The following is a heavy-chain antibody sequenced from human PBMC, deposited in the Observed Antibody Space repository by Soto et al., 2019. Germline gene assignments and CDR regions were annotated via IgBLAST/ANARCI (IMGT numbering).Heavy chain of an antibody. CDR3: ARQYYDILTGYWGHPYYMDA. J-gene: IGHJ6*03. D-gene: IGHD3-9*01. Sequence: SETLSLTCTVSGGSISSYYWSWIRQPPGKGLEWIGYIYYSGSTNYNPSLKSRVTISVDTSKNQFSLKLSSVTAADTAVYYCARQYYDILTGYWGHPYYMDAWDKGTTVTVSS. V-gene: IGHV4-59*08. CDR1: GGSISSYY. CDR2: IYYSGST.